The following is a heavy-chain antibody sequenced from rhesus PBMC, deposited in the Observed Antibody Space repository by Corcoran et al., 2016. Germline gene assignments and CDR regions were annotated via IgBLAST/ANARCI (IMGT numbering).Heavy chain of an antibody. V-gene: IGHV1-138*01. J-gene: IGHJ4*01. Sequence: QVRLVPSGATVTKPGVSVQVSRKVAGFSFTATAFQWVRQARGHGRERMRRIIPNTGGPDYAQKIQDRVTMTRDTSTSTAYMELSSLRAEDTAVYYWARGGTYGSYLDYGGQGVRVTVAS. D-gene: IGHD1-44*02. CDR3: ARGGTYGSYLDY. CDR1: GFSFTATA. CDR2: IIPNTGGP.